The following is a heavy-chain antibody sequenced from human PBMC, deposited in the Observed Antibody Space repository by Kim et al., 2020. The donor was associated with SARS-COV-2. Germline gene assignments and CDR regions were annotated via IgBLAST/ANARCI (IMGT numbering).Heavy chain of an antibody. CDR3: ASHRLPYSSSWTFDY. CDR2: IKQDGSEK. J-gene: IGHJ4*02. Sequence: GGSLRLSCAASGFTFSSYWMSWVRQAPGKGLEWVANIKQDGSEKYYVDSVKGRFTISRDNAKNSLYLQMNSLRAEDTAVYYCASHRLPYSSSWTFDYWGQGTLVTVSS. D-gene: IGHD6-13*01. V-gene: IGHV3-7*01. CDR1: GFTFSSYW.